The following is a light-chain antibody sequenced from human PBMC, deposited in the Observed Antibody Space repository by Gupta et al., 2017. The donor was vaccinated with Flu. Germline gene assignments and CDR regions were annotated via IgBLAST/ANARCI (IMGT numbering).Light chain of an antibody. Sequence: SYVLPRPPSVSVAPGPTARITCVGDHLGSKSVPWYQQKPGQAPVLVVYDDSDRPAGIPERFSGPNSGNTATLTISRVEAGDEADYYCQVWDSSSDHVVFGGGTKLTVL. CDR2: DDS. J-gene: IGLJ2*01. CDR3: QVWDSSSDHVV. V-gene: IGLV3-21*02. CDR1: HLGSKS.